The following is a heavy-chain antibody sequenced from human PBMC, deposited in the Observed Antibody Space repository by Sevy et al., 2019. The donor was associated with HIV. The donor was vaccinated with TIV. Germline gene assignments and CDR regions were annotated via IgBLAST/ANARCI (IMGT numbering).Heavy chain of an antibody. CDR1: GYTLTQLS. D-gene: IGHD3-22*01. J-gene: IGHJ4*02. V-gene: IGHV1-24*01. CDR3: ATTKYYYDSSGSPFDY. CDR2: FDPEDGET. Sequence: ASVKVSCKDSGYTLTQLSMHWVRQAPGKGLEWMGSFDPEDGETLYAQMFQGRVTMTEDTSTNTAYMELSSLRSEDTAVYYCATTKYYYDSSGSPFDYWGQGTLVTVSS.